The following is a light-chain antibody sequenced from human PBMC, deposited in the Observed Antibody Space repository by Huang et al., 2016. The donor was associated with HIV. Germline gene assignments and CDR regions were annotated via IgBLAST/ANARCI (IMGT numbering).Light chain of an antibody. CDR2: EAS. J-gene: IGKJ3*01. CDR1: RSVRSY. Sequence: EIVLTQSPATLSLSPGERATLSCRASRSVRSYLAWYQQKPGQAPRLLIYEASNRATGIPARFSGSGSGTDFTLTISSLEPEDFAVYYCQQRSNWPKITFGPGTKVDIK. V-gene: IGKV3-11*01. CDR3: QQRSNWPKIT.